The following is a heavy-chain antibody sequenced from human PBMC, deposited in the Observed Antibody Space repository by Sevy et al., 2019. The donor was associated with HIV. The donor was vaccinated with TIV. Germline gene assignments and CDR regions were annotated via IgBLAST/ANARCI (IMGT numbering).Heavy chain of an antibody. CDR3: ARPGNHYYDSSGYYPNWFDP. CDR1: GYSFTSYW. CDR2: IYPGDSDT. J-gene: IGHJ5*02. D-gene: IGHD3-22*01. Sequence: GESLKISCKGSGYSFTSYWIGWVRQMPGKGLEWMGIIYPGDSDTRYSPSFQGQVTISADKSISTAYLQWSSLKASDTAMYYCARPGNHYYDSSGYYPNWFDPWGQGTLVTISS. V-gene: IGHV5-51*01.